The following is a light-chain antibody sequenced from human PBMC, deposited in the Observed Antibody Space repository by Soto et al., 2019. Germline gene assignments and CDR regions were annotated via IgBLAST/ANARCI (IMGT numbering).Light chain of an antibody. Sequence: QSVLTQPPSVSGAPGQRVTISCTGSSSNIGAGYDVHWYQQLPGTAPKLLIYGNSNRPSGVPDRFSGSKSGNTASLTVSGLQAEDEADYYCSSYAGRDYAVFGGGTQLTVL. CDR3: SSYAGRDYAV. V-gene: IGLV1-40*01. CDR2: GNS. J-gene: IGLJ7*01. CDR1: SSNIGAGYD.